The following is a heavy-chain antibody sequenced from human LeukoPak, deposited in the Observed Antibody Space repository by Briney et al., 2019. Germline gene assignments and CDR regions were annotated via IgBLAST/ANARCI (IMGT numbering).Heavy chain of an antibody. J-gene: IGHJ4*02. Sequence: GRSQRLSCAASGFTISSYGMHWVRQAPGKGLEWVAVIWYDGSNKYYADSVKGRYTISRDNSKNTLYLQMNSLRAEDTAVYYCARDEAAARPMYYFDYWGQGTLVTVSS. V-gene: IGHV3-33*01. CDR3: ARDEAAARPMYYFDY. CDR1: GFTISSYG. D-gene: IGHD6-6*01. CDR2: IWYDGSNK.